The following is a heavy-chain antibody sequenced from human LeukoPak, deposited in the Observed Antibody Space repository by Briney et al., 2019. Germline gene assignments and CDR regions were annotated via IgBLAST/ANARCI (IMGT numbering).Heavy chain of an antibody. CDR3: ARRRGYSYGGYYFDY. Sequence: ASVKVSCKASGYTFNSYGISWVRQAPGQGLEWMGWISAYNGNTNYAQKLQGRVTMTTNTSTSTAYMELRSLRSDDTAVYYCARRRGYSYGGYYFDYWGQGTLVTVSS. CDR2: ISAYNGNT. D-gene: IGHD5-18*01. V-gene: IGHV1-18*01. J-gene: IGHJ4*02. CDR1: GYTFNSYG.